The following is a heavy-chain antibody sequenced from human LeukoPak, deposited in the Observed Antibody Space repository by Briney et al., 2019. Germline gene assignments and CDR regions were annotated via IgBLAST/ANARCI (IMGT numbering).Heavy chain of an antibody. V-gene: IGHV3-23*01. CDR3: AKAPGYSSSWYVWFDP. D-gene: IGHD6-13*01. J-gene: IGHJ5*02. CDR1: GFTFSSCA. CDR2: ISGSGGST. Sequence: GGSLRLSCAASGFTFSSCAMSWVRQAPGKGLEWVSAISGSGGSTYYADSVKGRFTISRDNSKNTLYLQMNSLRAEDTAVYYCAKAPGYSSSWYVWFDPWGQGTLVTVSS.